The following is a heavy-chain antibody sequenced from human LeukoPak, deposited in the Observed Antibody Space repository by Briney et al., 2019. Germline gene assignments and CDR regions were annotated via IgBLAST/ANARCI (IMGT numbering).Heavy chain of an antibody. D-gene: IGHD4-17*01. Sequence: PGGSLRLSCAASGFTFTAYAMSRVRQDPRAGLGWVSGITGSGSNTVSADSVKGLFTISRANSRNTLFLQMNSLRVDDAAVYYCAMDPNGDYIGATSFDPWGRGTLVTVSS. J-gene: IGHJ5*02. CDR3: AMDPNGDYIGATSFDP. V-gene: IGHV3-23*01. CDR2: ITGSGSNT. CDR1: GFTFTAYA.